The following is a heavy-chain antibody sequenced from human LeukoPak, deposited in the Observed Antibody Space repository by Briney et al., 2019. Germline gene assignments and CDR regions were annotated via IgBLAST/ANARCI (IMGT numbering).Heavy chain of an antibody. CDR1: GGSFSGYS. CDR3: ARVRFLEWLLPYFDY. V-gene: IGHV4-34*01. Sequence: SETLSLTCAVYGGSFSGYSWSWIRQPPGKGLEWIGEINHSGGTTYNPSLKSRVTISVDTSKNQFSLKLSSVTAADTAVYYCARVRFLEWLLPYFDYWGQGTLVTVSS. D-gene: IGHD3-3*01. J-gene: IGHJ4*02. CDR2: INHSGGT.